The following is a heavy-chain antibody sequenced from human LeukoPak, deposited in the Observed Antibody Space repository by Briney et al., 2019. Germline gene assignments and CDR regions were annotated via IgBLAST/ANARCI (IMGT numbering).Heavy chain of an antibody. Sequence: GASVKVSCKASGYTFTSYGINWVRQATGQGLEWMGWMNPNSGNTGYAQKFKGRVTMTRNTSISTAYMELSSLRSEDTAVYYCARGRRYSGYDAFGYWGQGTLVTVSS. CDR3: ARGRRYSGYDAFGY. CDR2: MNPNSGNT. V-gene: IGHV1-8*02. CDR1: GYTFTSYG. J-gene: IGHJ4*02. D-gene: IGHD5-12*01.